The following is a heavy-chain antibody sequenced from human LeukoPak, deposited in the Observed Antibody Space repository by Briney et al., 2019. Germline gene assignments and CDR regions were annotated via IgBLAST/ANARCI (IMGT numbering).Heavy chain of an antibody. V-gene: IGHV1-69*06. J-gene: IGHJ4*02. D-gene: IGHD2-15*01. CDR3: ARQHCAGGTCYDDRGFFDF. CDR1: GGTFSTDA. CDR2: FIPRFGTT. Sequence: SVKLSCKASGGTFSTDAINWIRQAPAQGIEWMGGFIPRFGTTFYAQKFQGRVTLVADKSTNAAFMEVRSLTSDDTAVYYCARQHCAGGTCYDDRGFFDFWGQGTLVTVSS.